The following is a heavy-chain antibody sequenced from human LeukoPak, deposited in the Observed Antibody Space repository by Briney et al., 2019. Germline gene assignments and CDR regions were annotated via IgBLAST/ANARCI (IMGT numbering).Heavy chain of an antibody. Sequence: PGGSLRLSCAASGFTFSSYGMHWVRQAPGKGLEWVAFIRYDGSNKYYADSVKGRFTISRDNSKNTLYLQMNSLRAEDTAVYYCAKVLLWFGESYDAFDIWGQGTMVTVPS. CDR2: IRYDGSNK. D-gene: IGHD3-10*01. J-gene: IGHJ3*02. CDR1: GFTFSSYG. V-gene: IGHV3-30*02. CDR3: AKVLLWFGESYDAFDI.